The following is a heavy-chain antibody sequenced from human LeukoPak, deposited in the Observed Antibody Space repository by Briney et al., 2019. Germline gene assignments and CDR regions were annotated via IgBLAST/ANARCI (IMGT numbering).Heavy chain of an antibody. V-gene: IGHV5-51*01. CDR1: GYSFTSYW. Sequence: GESLKISCKGSGYSFTSYWSGWVRQMPGKGLVWMGIIYPGDSDTRYSPSFQGQVTISADKSISTAYLQLSSLKASDTAMYYCARHRYYGSGSYPYYFDYWGQGTLVTVSS. CDR3: ARHRYYGSGSYPYYFDY. J-gene: IGHJ4*02. CDR2: IYPGDSDT. D-gene: IGHD3-10*01.